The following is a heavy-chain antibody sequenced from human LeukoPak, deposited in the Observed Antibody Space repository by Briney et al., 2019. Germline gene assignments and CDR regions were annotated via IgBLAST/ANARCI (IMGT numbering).Heavy chain of an antibody. CDR2: IRSKANSYAT. J-gene: IGHJ4*02. CDR1: GFTFSGSA. V-gene: IGHV3-73*01. CDR3: TRRIYGDRDFDY. Sequence: PGGSLRLSCAASGFTFSGSAMHWVRKASGKGLELVGRIRSKANSYATAYAASVKGRFTISRDDSKNTAYLQMNSLKTEDTAVYYCTRRIYGDRDFDYWGQGTLVTVSS. D-gene: IGHD4-17*01.